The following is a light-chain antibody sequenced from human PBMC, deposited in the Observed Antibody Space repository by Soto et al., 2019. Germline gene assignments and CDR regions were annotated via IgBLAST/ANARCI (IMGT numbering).Light chain of an antibody. J-gene: IGKJ4*01. CDR3: QKYNSAPLT. CDR1: QGIGVY. CDR2: AAS. V-gene: IGKV1-27*01. Sequence: DIQMTQSPSSLPASLGDRVTITCRASQGIGVYLAWFQQKPGNAPKLLIYAASTLQSGVPSRFSGSGSGKDFTLTVSSLQPEDVATYYCQKYNSAPLTFGGVTRVEIK.